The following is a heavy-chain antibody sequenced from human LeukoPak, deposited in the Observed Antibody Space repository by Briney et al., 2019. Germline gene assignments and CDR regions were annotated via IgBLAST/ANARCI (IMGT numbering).Heavy chain of an antibody. V-gene: IGHV3-30*18. CDR3: AKDHYVGYSYGQVFDY. CDR1: GFTFSSYG. CDR2: ISYDGSNK. D-gene: IGHD5-18*01. J-gene: IGHJ4*02. Sequence: GGSLRLSCAASGFTFSSYGMHWVRQAPGKGLEWVAVISYDGSNKYYADSVKGRFTISRDNFKNTLYLQMNSLRAEDTAVYYCAKDHYVGYSYGQVFDYWGQGTLVTVSS.